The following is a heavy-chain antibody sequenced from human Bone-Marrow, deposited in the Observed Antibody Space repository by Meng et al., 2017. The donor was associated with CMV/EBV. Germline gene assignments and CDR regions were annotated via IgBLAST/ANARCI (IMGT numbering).Heavy chain of an antibody. Sequence: SVKVSCKASGYTFTSYDINWVRQATGQGLEWMGGIIPILGIANYAQKFQGRVTITADKSTSTAYMELSSLRSEDTAVYYCARQGITMVRGATNWFDPWGQGTLVTVSS. CDR2: IIPILGIA. V-gene: IGHV1-69*10. CDR3: ARQGITMVRGATNWFDP. J-gene: IGHJ5*02. D-gene: IGHD3-10*01. CDR1: GYTFTSYD.